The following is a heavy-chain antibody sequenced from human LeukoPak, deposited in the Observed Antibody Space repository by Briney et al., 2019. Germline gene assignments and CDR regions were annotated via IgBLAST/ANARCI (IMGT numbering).Heavy chain of an antibody. V-gene: IGHV4-59*12. CDR2: IYYSGST. CDR1: GGSISSYY. D-gene: IGHD2-15*01. Sequence: SETLSLTCTVSGGSISSYYWSWIRQPPGKGLEWIGYIYYSGSTNYNPSLKSRVTISVDTSKNQFSLKLSSVTAADTAVYYCARLGYCSGGSCYSEYFDLWGRGTLVTVSS. CDR3: ARLGYCSGGSCYSEYFDL. J-gene: IGHJ2*01.